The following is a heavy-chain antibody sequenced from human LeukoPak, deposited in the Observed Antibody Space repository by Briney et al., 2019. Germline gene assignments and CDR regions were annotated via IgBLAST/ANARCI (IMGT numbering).Heavy chain of an antibody. D-gene: IGHD6-13*01. CDR2: IYGSGNT. CDR3: ARGSSSWFFDY. V-gene: IGHV4-59*01. Sequence: SETLSLTCTVSGASISSWYWSWIRQPPGKGLEWIGYIYGSGNTNYNPSLKSRVTMSIDTSKNQFSLMLTSVTAADTAVYYCARGSSSWFFDYWGQGTLVTVSS. CDR1: GASISSWY. J-gene: IGHJ4*02.